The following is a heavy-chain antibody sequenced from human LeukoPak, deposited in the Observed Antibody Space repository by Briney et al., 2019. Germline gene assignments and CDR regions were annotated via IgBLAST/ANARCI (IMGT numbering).Heavy chain of an antibody. V-gene: IGHV4-39*07. CDR3: ARDMERVMITFGGPKRYFDL. CDR1: GGSISSGSYY. CDR2: IYDSGRA. J-gene: IGHJ2*01. D-gene: IGHD3-16*01. Sequence: SESLSLTCNVSGGSISSGSYYWGWIRQPPGKGLEWIGHIYDSGRADYSPSLKSRVTISVDTSKNQFYLKMNSVTAADTAVYYCARDMERVMITFGGPKRYFDLWGRGTLVTVSS.